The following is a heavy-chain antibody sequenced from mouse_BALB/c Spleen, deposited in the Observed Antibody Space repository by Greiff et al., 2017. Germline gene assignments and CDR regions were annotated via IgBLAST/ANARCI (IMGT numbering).Heavy chain of an antibody. Sequence: EVQRVESGGGLVQPGGSRKLSCAASGFTFSSFGMHWVRQAPEKGLEWVAYISSGSSTIYYADTVKGRFTISRDNPKNTLFLQMTSLRSEDTAMYYCARGANWDPWCAYWGQGTLVTVSA. CDR2: ISSGSSTI. J-gene: IGHJ3*01. CDR1: GFTFSSFG. V-gene: IGHV5-17*02. D-gene: IGHD4-1*01. CDR3: ARGANWDPWCAY.